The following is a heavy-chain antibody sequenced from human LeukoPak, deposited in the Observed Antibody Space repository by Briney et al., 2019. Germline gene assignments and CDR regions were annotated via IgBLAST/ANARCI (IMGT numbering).Heavy chain of an antibody. CDR3: ARDRCSSTGCPLFDAFDI. Sequence: GGSLRLSCAASGFTFSSYWMSWVRQAPGKGLEWVANIKQDGSEKYYVDSVKGRFTISRDNAKNSLYLQMNSLRAEDTVVYYCARDRCSSTGCPLFDAFDIWGQGTMVTVSS. CDR2: IKQDGSEK. CDR1: GFTFSSYW. D-gene: IGHD2-2*01. V-gene: IGHV3-7*01. J-gene: IGHJ3*02.